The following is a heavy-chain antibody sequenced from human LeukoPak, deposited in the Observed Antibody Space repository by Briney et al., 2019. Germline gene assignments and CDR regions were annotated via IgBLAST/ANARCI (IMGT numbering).Heavy chain of an antibody. J-gene: IGHJ5*02. CDR1: GYTFTSHG. Sequence: GASVKVSCKASGYTFTSHGISWVRQAPGQGLEWMGIINPSGGSTSYAQKFQGRVTMTRDRSTSTVYMELSSLRSEDTAVYYCARDAGGPYNTSSEWFDPWGQGTLVTVSS. V-gene: IGHV1-46*01. D-gene: IGHD6-6*01. CDR3: ARDAGGPYNTSSEWFDP. CDR2: INPSGGST.